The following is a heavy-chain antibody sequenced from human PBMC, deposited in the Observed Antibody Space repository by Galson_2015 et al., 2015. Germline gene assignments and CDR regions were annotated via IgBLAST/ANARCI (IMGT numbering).Heavy chain of an antibody. Sequence: SLRLSCAASGFTFSSYAMSWVRQAPGKGLEWVSAISGSGGSTYYADSVKGRFTISRDNSKNTLYLQMNSLRAEDTAVYYCAKDLNDIGRWLQSPHSDWGQGTLVTVSS. CDR1: GFTFSSYA. D-gene: IGHD5-24*01. CDR2: ISGSGGST. J-gene: IGHJ4*02. CDR3: AKDLNDIGRWLQSPHSD. V-gene: IGHV3-23*01.